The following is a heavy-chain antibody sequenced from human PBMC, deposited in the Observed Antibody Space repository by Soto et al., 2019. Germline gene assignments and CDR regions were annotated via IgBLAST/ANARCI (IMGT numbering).Heavy chain of an antibody. V-gene: IGHV1-69*06. CDR1: GGALSRYA. D-gene: IGHD2-2*01. Sequence: SVKVSCKAYGGALSRYASSWVRQTPGQGLEWMGGIIPIFGTANYAQKFQGRVTITADKSTSTAYMELSSLRSEDTAVYYCARPKRVVVPAANCYYYYGMDVWGQGSTVT. CDR3: ARPKRVVVPAANCYYYYGMDV. CDR2: IIPIFGTA. J-gene: IGHJ6*02.